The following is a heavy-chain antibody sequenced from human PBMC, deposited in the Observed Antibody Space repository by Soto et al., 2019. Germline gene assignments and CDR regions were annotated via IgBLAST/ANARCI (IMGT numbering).Heavy chain of an antibody. CDR2: IRSKGHNSAT. V-gene: IGHV3-73*01. J-gene: IGHJ5*02. CDR3: TRDLFSYDYSGILWFDP. Sequence: GGSLRLSCAASGFAFSGSAMYWVRQASGKGPEWVGRIRSKGHNSATEYAASVKGRFTISRDDSKNTAYLQMNSLQTEDTAVYYCTRDLFSYDYSGILWFDPWGHGTLVTVSS. CDR1: GFAFSGSA. D-gene: IGHD3-16*01.